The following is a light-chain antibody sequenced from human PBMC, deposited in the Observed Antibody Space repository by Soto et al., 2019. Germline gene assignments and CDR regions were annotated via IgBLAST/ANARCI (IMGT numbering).Light chain of an antibody. Sequence: EIVLTQSPGTLSLSPGERATLSCRASQSVSSSYLAWYQQKPGQAPRLLIYGASSRATGIPDRFSGSGSGTDFTLTISRLEPEDFAVYYCQQFPGTFGQGTKVDNK. CDR1: QSVSSSY. V-gene: IGKV3-20*01. J-gene: IGKJ1*01. CDR2: GAS. CDR3: QQFPGT.